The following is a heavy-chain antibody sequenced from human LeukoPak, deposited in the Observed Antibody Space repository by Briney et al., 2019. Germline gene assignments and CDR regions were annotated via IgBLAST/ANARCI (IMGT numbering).Heavy chain of an antibody. V-gene: IGHV1-2*06. Sequence: ASVKVSCTASGYTFTGYYVHWVRQAPGQAPEWLGRINPNSGDTNYAQKLQARVTITSETSITTDNQALSRLTSDDPAVYYCVRRGDGVFHYWGQGTLVTLS. D-gene: IGHD3-16*01. CDR2: INPNSGDT. CDR3: VRRGDGVFHY. CDR1: GYTFTGYY. J-gene: IGHJ4*02.